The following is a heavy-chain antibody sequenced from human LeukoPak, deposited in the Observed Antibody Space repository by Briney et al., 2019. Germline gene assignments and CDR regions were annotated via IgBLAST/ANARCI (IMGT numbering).Heavy chain of an antibody. CDR1: GYTFTSYG. Sequence: ASVKVSCKASGYTFTSYGISWARQAPGQGLEWMGWISAYDDKRNSVQRFQDRITMTTDTSTSTSYLELRNLRSDDTAVYYCARVLVKTRGNYFHDDYWGQGTLVAVSS. CDR2: ISAYDDKR. CDR3: ARVLVKTRGNYFHDDY. D-gene: IGHD2/OR15-2a*01. J-gene: IGHJ4*02. V-gene: IGHV1-18*01.